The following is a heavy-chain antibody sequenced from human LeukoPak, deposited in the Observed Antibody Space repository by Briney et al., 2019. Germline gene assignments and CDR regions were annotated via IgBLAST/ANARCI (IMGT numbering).Heavy chain of an antibody. CDR2: IKSDGSET. CDR3: ARVRMGDDSNPFDY. Sequence: PGGSLRLSCAAAGYSFSSYSLNWVRQAPGKGLVWVSRIKSDGSETLYAVSVKGRFTISRDNAKNTLYLQMNSLRAEDSAVYYCARVRMGDDSNPFDYWGQGTLVTVSS. D-gene: IGHD3-16*01. V-gene: IGHV3-74*01. CDR1: GYSFSSYS. J-gene: IGHJ4*02.